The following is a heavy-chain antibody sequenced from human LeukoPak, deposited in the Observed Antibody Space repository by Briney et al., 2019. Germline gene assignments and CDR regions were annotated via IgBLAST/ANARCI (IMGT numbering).Heavy chain of an antibody. CDR3: ARVFDIVVVPAPLEVDY. J-gene: IGHJ4*02. CDR2: IIAYNGNT. Sequence: ASVKVSCKDSGYTFTSYGFSGVRQAPGRGLEWMGWIIAYNGNTNYAQKLQGRVTMTTDTSTSTAYMELRSLRSDDTAVYYCARVFDIVVVPAPLEVDYWGQGTLVTVSS. CDR1: GYTFTSYG. V-gene: IGHV1-18*01. D-gene: IGHD2-2*01.